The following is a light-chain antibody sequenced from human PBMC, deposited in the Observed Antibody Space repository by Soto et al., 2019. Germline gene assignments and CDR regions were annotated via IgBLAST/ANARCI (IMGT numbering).Light chain of an antibody. J-gene: IGLJ1*01. Sequence: QSVLTQPASVSGSPGQSITISCTGTSSDVGGYNYVSWYQQHPGKAPKFMIYDVSNRPSGVSTRFSGSKSGNTASLTISGLQAEDEADYYCNSYTTSNTPQIVFGPGTKVTVL. CDR2: DVS. CDR3: NSYTTSNTPQIV. V-gene: IGLV2-14*01. CDR1: SSDVGGYNY.